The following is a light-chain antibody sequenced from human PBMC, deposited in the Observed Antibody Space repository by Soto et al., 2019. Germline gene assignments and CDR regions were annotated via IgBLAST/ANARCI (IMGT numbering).Light chain of an antibody. J-gene: IGKJ4*01. CDR1: QGISSA. Sequence: AIQLTQSPSSLSASVGDRVTITCRASQGISSALAWYQHKPGRAPRLLIYDASSLQSGASSRFSGSVSGTDFTLTVSSLQPEDFATYYCQQFQSYALTFGGGTKLEIK. V-gene: IGKV1-13*02. CDR3: QQFQSYALT. CDR2: DAS.